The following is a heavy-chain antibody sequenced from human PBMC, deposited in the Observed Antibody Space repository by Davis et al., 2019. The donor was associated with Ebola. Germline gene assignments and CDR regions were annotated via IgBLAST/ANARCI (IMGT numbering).Heavy chain of an antibody. CDR3: ARDLVGVGTIFGVVIIGQPHTDAFDI. J-gene: IGHJ3*02. CDR2: INSDGSST. V-gene: IGHV3-74*01. CDR1: GFTFDDYA. Sequence: PGGSLRLSCAASGFTFDDYAMHWVRQAPGKGLVWVSRINSDGSSTSYADSVKGRFTISRDNAKNTLYLQMNSLRAEDTAVYYCARDLVGVGTIFGVVIIGQPHTDAFDIWGQGTMVTVSS. D-gene: IGHD3-3*01.